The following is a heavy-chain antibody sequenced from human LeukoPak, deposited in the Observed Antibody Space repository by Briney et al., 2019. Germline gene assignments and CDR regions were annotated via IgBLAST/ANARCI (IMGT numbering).Heavy chain of an antibody. CDR2: IKQDGSEK. Sequence: GGSLRLSCAASGFTFSSYWMSWVRQAPGKGLEWVANIKQDGSEKYYVDSVKSRFTISRDNAKNSLYLQMNSLRAEDTAVYYCAREGAHRHYGSGSYYNVAYYYYGMDVWGQGTTVTVSS. CDR1: GFTFSSYW. V-gene: IGHV3-7*01. CDR3: AREGAHRHYGSGSYYNVAYYYYGMDV. J-gene: IGHJ6*02. D-gene: IGHD3-10*01.